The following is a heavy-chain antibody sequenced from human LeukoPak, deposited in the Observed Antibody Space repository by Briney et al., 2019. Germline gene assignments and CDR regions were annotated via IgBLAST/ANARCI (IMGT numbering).Heavy chain of an antibody. CDR3: ARALPAAGCSSTSCPPLDY. CDR2: INWNGGST. J-gene: IGHJ4*02. D-gene: IGHD2-2*01. CDR1: GFTFDDYG. V-gene: IGHV3-20*04. Sequence: GGSLRLSCAASGFTFDDYGMSWVRQAPGKGLEWVSGINWNGGSTGYADSVKGRFTISRDNAKNSLYLQMNSLRAEDTALYYCARALPAAGCSSTSCPPLDYWGQGTLVTVSS.